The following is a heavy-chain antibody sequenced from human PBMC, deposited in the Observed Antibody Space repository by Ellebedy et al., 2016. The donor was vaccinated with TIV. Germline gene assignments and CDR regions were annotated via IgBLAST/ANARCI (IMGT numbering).Heavy chain of an antibody. D-gene: IGHD2-15*01. J-gene: IGHJ4*02. Sequence: SLKISXAASGFTFDDYAMHWVQQAPGKGLEWVSGISWNSGSIGYADSVKGRFTISRDNAKNSLYLQMNSLRAEDTALYYCAKAPYCRGGRCYPPDYWGQGTLVTVSS. CDR3: AKAPYCRGGRCYPPDY. V-gene: IGHV3-9*01. CDR2: ISWNSGSI. CDR1: GFTFDDYA.